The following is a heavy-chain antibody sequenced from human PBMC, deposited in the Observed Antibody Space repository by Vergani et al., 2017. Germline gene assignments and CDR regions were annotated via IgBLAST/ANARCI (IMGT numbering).Heavy chain of an antibody. J-gene: IGHJ4*02. CDR3: ARIYTTGTTRFDY. CDR2: LYYSGST. Sequence: QVQLQESGPGLVKPSETLSLTCTVSGGSISSHYWSWIRQPPGKGLEWIGYLYYSGSTNYHPSLKSRVTISVDTSKNQFSLKLSAVTAADTAVYYCARIYTTGTTRFDYWGQGTLVTVSS. V-gene: IGHV4-59*11. CDR1: GGSISSHY. D-gene: IGHD1-1*01.